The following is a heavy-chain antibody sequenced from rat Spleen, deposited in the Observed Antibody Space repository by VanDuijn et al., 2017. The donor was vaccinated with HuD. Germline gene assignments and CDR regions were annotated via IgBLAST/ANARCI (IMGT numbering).Heavy chain of an antibody. CDR1: GFSLTSNG. J-gene: IGHJ2*01. CDR3: ARDDNSADYFDY. CDR2: ISIGGGT. Sequence: QVQLKESGPGLVQPSQTLSLTCTVSGFSLTSNGVSWVRQPPGKGLEWIAAISIGGGTYYNSALKSRLSISRDTSKNQVFLKMNSLQSEDTTTYYCARDDNSADYFDYWGQGVMVTVSS. D-gene: IGHD4-3*01. V-gene: IGHV2S12*01.